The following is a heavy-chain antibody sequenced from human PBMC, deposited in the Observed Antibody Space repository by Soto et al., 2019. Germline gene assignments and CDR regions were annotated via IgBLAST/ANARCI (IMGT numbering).Heavy chain of an antibody. CDR3: ARARNRYFDY. CDR1: GGSMTTGSYF. J-gene: IGHJ4*02. V-gene: IGHV4-61*01. D-gene: IGHD1-1*01. Sequence: SETLSLTGNVSGGSMTTGSYFWSWIRQPPGKGLEWIGYVFRIGSVNYRPSFKSRVTISIDTSKNQFSLMLKSVNAADTAVYFCARARNRYFDYWGQRALLAFSS. CDR2: VFRIGSV.